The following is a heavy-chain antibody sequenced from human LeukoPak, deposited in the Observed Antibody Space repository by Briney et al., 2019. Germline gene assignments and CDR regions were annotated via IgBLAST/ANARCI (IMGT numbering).Heavy chain of an antibody. CDR1: GFTFSNSW. CDR3: ARAGGPPTAMGFDP. Sequence: GGSLRLSCAASGFTFSNSWMHWVRQTPGKGPVWVTCINTDGNIMRYADSVKGRFTISRDNAKNTLYLQMNSLRVEDTAVYYCARAGGPPTAMGFDPWGQGSLVSVST. J-gene: IGHJ5*02. CDR2: INTDGNIM. D-gene: IGHD2-2*01. V-gene: IGHV3-74*01.